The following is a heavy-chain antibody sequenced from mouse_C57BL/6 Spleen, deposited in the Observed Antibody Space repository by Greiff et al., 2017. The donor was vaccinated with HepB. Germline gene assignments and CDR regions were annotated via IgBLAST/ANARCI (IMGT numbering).Heavy chain of an antibody. V-gene: IGHV1-55*01. J-gene: IGHJ4*01. CDR1: GYTFTSYW. CDR2: IYPGSGST. CDR3: ARRTFMTTGAMDY. Sequence: VQLQQPGAELVKPGASVKMSCKASGYTFTSYWITWVKQRPGQGLEWIGDIYPGSGSTNYNEKFKSKATLTVDTSSSTAYMQLSSLTSEDSAVYYCARRTFMTTGAMDYWGQGTSVTVSS. D-gene: IGHD1-1*01.